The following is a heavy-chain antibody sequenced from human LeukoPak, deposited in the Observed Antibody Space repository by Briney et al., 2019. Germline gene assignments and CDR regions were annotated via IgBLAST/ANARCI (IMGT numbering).Heavy chain of an antibody. CDR3: ARGGLYYDFWSGYYPHWFDP. J-gene: IGHJ5*02. V-gene: IGHV4-59*01. CDR1: GGSISSYY. D-gene: IGHD3-3*01. Sequence: SETLSLTCTVSGGSISSYYWSWIRQPPGKGLEWIGYIYYSGSTNYNPSLKSRVTISVDTSKNQFSLKLSSVTAADTAVYYCARGGLYYDFWSGYYPHWFDPWGQGTLVTVSS. CDR2: IYYSGST.